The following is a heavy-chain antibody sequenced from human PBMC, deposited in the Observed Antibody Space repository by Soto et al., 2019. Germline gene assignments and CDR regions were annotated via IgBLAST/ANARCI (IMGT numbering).Heavy chain of an antibody. Sequence: GGSLRLSCAASGFTFSSYEMNWVRQAPGKGLEWVSYISSSGSTIYYADSVKGRFTISRDNAKNSLYLQMNSLRAEETAVYYCARWRGGYCSSTSCSRSGGTDYWGQGTLVSVS. D-gene: IGHD2-2*01. CDR2: ISSSGSTI. CDR3: ARWRGGYCSSTSCSRSGGTDY. CDR1: GFTFSSYE. J-gene: IGHJ4*02. V-gene: IGHV3-48*03.